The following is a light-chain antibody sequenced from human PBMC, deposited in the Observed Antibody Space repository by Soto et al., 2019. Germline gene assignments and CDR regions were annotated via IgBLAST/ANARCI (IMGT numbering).Light chain of an antibody. V-gene: IGKV1-8*01. CDR2: AAS. CDR1: QGVSTH. CDR3: QQYYFYAHT. Sequence: AIRMTQSPSSISASTGDTVTITCRASQGVSTHLAWYQQKPGKAPKLLIYAASTLQIGVPSRLSGSGSGTDFTLTITSLQSEDFATYYCQQYYFYAHTFGPGTKVDIK. J-gene: IGKJ3*01.